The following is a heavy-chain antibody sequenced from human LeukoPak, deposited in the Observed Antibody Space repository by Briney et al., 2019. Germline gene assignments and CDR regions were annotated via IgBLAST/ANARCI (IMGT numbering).Heavy chain of an antibody. D-gene: IGHD3-22*01. CDR3: ARGARNYYDSSGYDY. V-gene: IGHV4-39*07. CDR2: IFYSGST. CDR1: SGSISTSNYY. J-gene: IGHJ4*02. Sequence: SETLSLTCTVSSGSISTSNYYWGWVRQPRGKALEWIGNIFYSGSTYYSPSLKSRVTISLDTSRNQFSLKLNSVTAADTAVYYCARGARNYYDSSGYDYWGQGTLVTVSS.